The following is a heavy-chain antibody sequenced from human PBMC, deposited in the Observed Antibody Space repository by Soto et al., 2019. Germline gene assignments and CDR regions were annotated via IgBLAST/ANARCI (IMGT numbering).Heavy chain of an antibody. CDR3: ARDSSLYCSGGSCLAFDI. Sequence: SETLSLTCTVSGGSISSYYWSWIRQPPGKGLEWIGYMYNTGSTYYNPSLKSRVTISVDTSKNQFSLKLSSVTAADTAVYYCARDSSLYCSGGSCLAFDIWGQGTMVTVSS. V-gene: IGHV4-59*12. CDR2: MYNTGST. J-gene: IGHJ3*02. D-gene: IGHD2-15*01. CDR1: GGSISSYY.